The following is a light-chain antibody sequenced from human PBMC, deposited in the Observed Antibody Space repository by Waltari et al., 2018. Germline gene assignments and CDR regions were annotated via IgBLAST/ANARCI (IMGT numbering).Light chain of an antibody. CDR1: QNVLYSSNNKNY. V-gene: IGKV4-1*01. CDR3: QQYYSTPSWT. CDR2: WAS. J-gene: IGKJ1*01. Sequence: DIVMTQSPDSLAVSLGERDTINCKSSQNVLYSSNNKNYLAWYQQKPGQPPKLLIYWASTRESGVPDRFSGSGSGTDFTLTISSLQAEDVAVYYCQQYYSTPSWTFGQGTKVEIK.